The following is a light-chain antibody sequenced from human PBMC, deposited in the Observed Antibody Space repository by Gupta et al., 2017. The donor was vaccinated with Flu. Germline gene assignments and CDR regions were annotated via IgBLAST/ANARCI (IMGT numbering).Light chain of an antibody. CDR1: SSNIGAGYD. CDR2: GNS. J-gene: IGLJ1*01. Sequence: QSVLTQPPPVSGAPGQRVTISCTGSSSNIGAGYDVHWYQQFPGTAPKLLIYGNSKRPSGVPDRFSGSKSGTAASLAITGRQAEEEADYYGQSYDSSMSGVFGTGTKVTVL. CDR3: QSYDSSMSGV. V-gene: IGLV1-40*01.